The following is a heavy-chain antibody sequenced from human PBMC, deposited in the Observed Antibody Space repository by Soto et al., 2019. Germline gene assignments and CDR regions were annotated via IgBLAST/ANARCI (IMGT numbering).Heavy chain of an antibody. J-gene: IGHJ4*02. D-gene: IGHD1-26*01. Sequence: GESLKISCKGSGYSFTSYWIGWVRQMPGKGLEWMGIIYPGDSDTRYSPSFQGQVTISADKSISTAYLQWSSLKASDTAMYYCARGIVGATSHDYFDYWGQGTLVTVSS. V-gene: IGHV5-51*01. CDR1: GYSFTSYW. CDR3: ARGIVGATSHDYFDY. CDR2: IYPGDSDT.